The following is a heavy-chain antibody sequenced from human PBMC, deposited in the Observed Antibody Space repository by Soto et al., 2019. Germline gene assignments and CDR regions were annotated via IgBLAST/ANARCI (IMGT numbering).Heavy chain of an antibody. Sequence: ASVKVSCKVSGYTLTELSMNWVRQAPGKGLEWMGGFDPEDGETIYAQKFQGRVTMTEDTSTDTAYMELSSLRSEDTAVYYCATYPIHGDSILFYFDYWGQGTLVTVSS. CDR2: FDPEDGET. CDR3: ATYPIHGDSILFYFDY. CDR1: GYTLTELS. D-gene: IGHD4-17*01. J-gene: IGHJ4*02. V-gene: IGHV1-24*01.